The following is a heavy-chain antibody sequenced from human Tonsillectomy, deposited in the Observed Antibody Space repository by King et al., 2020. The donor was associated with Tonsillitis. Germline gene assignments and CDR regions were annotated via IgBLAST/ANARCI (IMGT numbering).Heavy chain of an antibody. CDR1: GFTFNNYA. V-gene: IGHV3-30*04. CDR3: ARASPARTFDY. Sequence: VQLVESGGGVVQPGRSLRLSCAVSGFTFNNYAMHWVRQAPGKGLEWVAVISYDGSNKYYADSVKGRFTISRDNFKNTLYLQMNSLRAEDTAVYYCARASPARTFDYWGQGILVTVSS. CDR2: ISYDGSNK. J-gene: IGHJ4*02.